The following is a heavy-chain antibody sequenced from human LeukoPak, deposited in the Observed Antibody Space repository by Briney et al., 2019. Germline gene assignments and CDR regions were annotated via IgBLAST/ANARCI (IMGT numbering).Heavy chain of an antibody. CDR2: ITSSGSTI. CDR3: ARSARGTYYYGSGIWGAFDI. J-gene: IGHJ3*02. D-gene: IGHD3-10*01. V-gene: IGHV3-11*04. Sequence: PGGSLRLSCAASGFTFSDYYMSWIRQAPGKGLEWVSYITSSGSTIYYADSVKGRFTISRDNAKNSLYLQMNSLRAEDTAVYYCARSARGTYYYGSGIWGAFDIWGQGTMVTVSS. CDR1: GFTFSDYY.